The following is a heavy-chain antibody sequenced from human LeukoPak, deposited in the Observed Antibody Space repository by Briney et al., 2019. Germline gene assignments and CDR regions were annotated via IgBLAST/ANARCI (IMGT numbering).Heavy chain of an antibody. Sequence: PGGSLRLSCAASGFTFSSYAMSWVRQAPGKGLEWVSAISGSGGSTYYADSVKGRFTISRDNSKNTLYLQMNSLRAEDTAVYYCATLHGSGLTYDAFDIWGQGTMVTVSS. CDR3: ATLHGSGLTYDAFDI. D-gene: IGHD3-10*01. CDR1: GFTFSSYA. CDR2: ISGSGGST. J-gene: IGHJ3*02. V-gene: IGHV3-23*01.